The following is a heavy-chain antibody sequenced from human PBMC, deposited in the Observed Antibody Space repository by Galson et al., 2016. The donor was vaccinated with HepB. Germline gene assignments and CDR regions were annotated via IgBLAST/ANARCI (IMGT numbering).Heavy chain of an antibody. D-gene: IGHD3-10*01. CDR3: TRDRDFGSQMDV. CDR1: GASVGDVNYY. J-gene: IGHJ6*04. Sequence: TLSLTCAVSGASVGDVNYYWTWIRQSAGKGLEWIGRVHRTKGTKYNASLKSRVTISLDTSNNQFSLKLSSVTASDTAVYYCTRDRDFGSQMDVWGRGTTVSVSS. V-gene: IGHV4-61*02. CDR2: VHRTKGT.